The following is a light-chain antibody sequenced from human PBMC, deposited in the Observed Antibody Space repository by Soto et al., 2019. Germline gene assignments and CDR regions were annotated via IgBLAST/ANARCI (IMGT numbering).Light chain of an antibody. CDR2: DAS. CDR3: QQSYTAPLT. CDR1: QTIGTY. V-gene: IGKV1-39*01. J-gene: IGKJ2*01. Sequence: IEVTQSPSSLAASLGDRVTITCRASQTIGTYVNWYRQKSGAAPELLIYDASTLQSGVPSRFRGGASGTDFTLTISSLQLDVFATYYCQQSYTAPLTLGHGTKLDIK.